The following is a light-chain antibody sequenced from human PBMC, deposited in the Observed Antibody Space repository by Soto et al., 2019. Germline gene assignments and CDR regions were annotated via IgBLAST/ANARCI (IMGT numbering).Light chain of an antibody. Sequence: DIQMTQSPSSLSASVGDRVTITCRASQSISSYLNWYQQKPGKAPKLLIHAASTLQSGVPSRFSGSGSGTEFTLTISSLQPEDFATYYCQQLNGYPSFGQGTKLEIK. CDR2: AAS. V-gene: IGKV1-9*01. CDR1: QSISSY. J-gene: IGKJ2*01. CDR3: QQLNGYPS.